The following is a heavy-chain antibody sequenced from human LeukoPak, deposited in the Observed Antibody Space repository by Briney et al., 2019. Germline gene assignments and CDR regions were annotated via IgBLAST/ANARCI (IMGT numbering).Heavy chain of an antibody. J-gene: IGHJ3*02. D-gene: IGHD4-17*01. Sequence: GASVKVSCKASGYTFTGYYMHWVRQAPGQGLEWMGWINPNSGGTIYAQKFQGRVTMTRDTSISTAYMELSRLRSDDTAVYYCARGRYGDYVGAFDIWGQGTMVTVSS. CDR2: INPNSGGT. CDR3: ARGRYGDYVGAFDI. CDR1: GYTFTGYY. V-gene: IGHV1-2*02.